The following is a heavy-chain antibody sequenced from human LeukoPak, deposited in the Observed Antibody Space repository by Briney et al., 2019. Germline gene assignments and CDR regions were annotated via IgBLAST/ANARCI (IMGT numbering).Heavy chain of an antibody. V-gene: IGHV3-23*01. J-gene: IGHJ4*02. D-gene: IGHD7-27*01. CDR3: AKDGGLWVSAHWGDS. CDR1: GFTFSSYA. CDR2: ISGSGGST. Sequence: GGSPRLSCAASGFTFSSYAMSWVRQAPGKGLEWVSAISGSGGSTYYADSVKGRFTVSRDDSKNTLYLQMNSLRAEDTAVYYCAKDGGLWVSAHWGDSWGRGTLVTVSS.